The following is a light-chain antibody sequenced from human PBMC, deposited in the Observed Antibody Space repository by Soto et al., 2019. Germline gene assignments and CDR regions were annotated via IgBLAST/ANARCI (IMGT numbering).Light chain of an antibody. CDR2: DAS. CDR1: QSVSSY. Sequence: EIVLTQSPATLSLSPGERATLSCRASQSVSSYLAWYQQKPGQAPRLLIYDASNRATGIPARFSGSGSGTDFTLTISSLEPEDLAVYYCKTRSNWPLTFGGGTKVEIK. J-gene: IGKJ4*01. V-gene: IGKV3-11*01. CDR3: KTRSNWPLT.